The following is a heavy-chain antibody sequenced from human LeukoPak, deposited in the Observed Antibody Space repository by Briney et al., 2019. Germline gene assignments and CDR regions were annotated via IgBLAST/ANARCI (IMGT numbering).Heavy chain of an antibody. CDR3: ARHEHCSGGSCYSGWFDP. V-gene: IGHV5-51*01. CDR2: IYPGDSDT. Sequence: GESLKISCKGSGYSFASYWIGWVRQMSGKGLEWMGIIYPGDSDTRYSPSFQGQVTISADKSISTAYLQWSNLKASDTAMYYCARHEHCSGGSCYSGWFDPWGQGTLVTVSS. D-gene: IGHD2-15*01. CDR1: GYSFASYW. J-gene: IGHJ5*02.